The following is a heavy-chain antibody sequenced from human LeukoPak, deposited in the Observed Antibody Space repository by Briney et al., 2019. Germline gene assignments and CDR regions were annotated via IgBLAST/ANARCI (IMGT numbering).Heavy chain of an antibody. CDR3: AHRWYSFDY. D-gene: IGHD4-23*01. J-gene: IGHJ4*02. CDR1: GFTVSTNS. Sequence: PGGSLRLSCTVSGFTVSTNSMSWVRQAPGKGLEWVSFIYSDNTHYSDSVKGRFTISRDNSKNTLYLQMNSLRAEDTAVYYCAHRWYSFDYWGQGTLVTVSS. CDR2: IYSDNT. V-gene: IGHV3-66*01.